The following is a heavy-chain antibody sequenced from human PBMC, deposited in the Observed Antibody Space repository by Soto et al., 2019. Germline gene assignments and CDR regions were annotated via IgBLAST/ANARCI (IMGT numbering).Heavy chain of an antibody. D-gene: IGHD4-17*01. CDR3: ARSGVTVAYYYSGMDV. CDR2: ISAYNGNT. Sequence: ASVKVSCKASGYTFTSYGISWVRQAPGQGLEWMGWISAYNGNTNYAQKLQGRVTMTTDTSTSTAYMELRSLRSDDTAVYYCARSGVTVAYYYSGMDVWGQGTTVTVYS. CDR1: GYTFTSYG. J-gene: IGHJ6*02. V-gene: IGHV1-18*01.